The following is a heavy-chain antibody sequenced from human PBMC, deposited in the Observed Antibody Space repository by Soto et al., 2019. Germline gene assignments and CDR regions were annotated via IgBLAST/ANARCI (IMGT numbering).Heavy chain of an antibody. CDR2: IIPIFGTA. V-gene: IGHV1-69*01. D-gene: IGHD3-22*01. CDR3: ARGGIRDSSGYYYYYYYGMDV. Sequence: QVQLVQSGAEVKKPGSSVKVSCKASGGTFSSYAISWVRQAPGQGLEWMGGIIPIFGTANYAQKFQGRVTITADESTSTAYMELSSLRSEDTAVYYCARGGIRDSSGYYYYYYYGMDVWGKGTTVTVSS. J-gene: IGHJ6*04. CDR1: GGTFSSYA.